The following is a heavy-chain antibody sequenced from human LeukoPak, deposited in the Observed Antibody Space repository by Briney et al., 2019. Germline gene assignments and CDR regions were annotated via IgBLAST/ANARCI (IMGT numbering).Heavy chain of an antibody. Sequence: SETLSLTCTVSGGSISNYYWTWIRQPPGKGLEWIGYIYSSGNTNYNPSLNSRVTISLDTSKNQSSLMLRSLTAADTAVYYCARSYSNHLFGMDVWGQGTTVTVSS. CDR3: ARSYSNHLFGMDV. V-gene: IGHV4-4*08. CDR1: GGSISNYY. CDR2: IYSSGNT. J-gene: IGHJ6*01. D-gene: IGHD4-11*01.